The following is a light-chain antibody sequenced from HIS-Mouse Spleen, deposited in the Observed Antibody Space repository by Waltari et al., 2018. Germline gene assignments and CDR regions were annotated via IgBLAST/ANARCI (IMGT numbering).Light chain of an antibody. CDR1: ALPKKY. V-gene: IGLV3-10*01. CDR3: YSTDSSGNHRV. CDR2: EDS. Sequence: SYELTQPPSVSVSPGQTARITCPGDALPKKYAYWYQQKSGQVPVLVIYEDSKRPPGIPERFSGSSSGTMATLTISGAQVEDEADYYCYSTDSSGNHRVFGGGTKLTVL. J-gene: IGLJ2*01.